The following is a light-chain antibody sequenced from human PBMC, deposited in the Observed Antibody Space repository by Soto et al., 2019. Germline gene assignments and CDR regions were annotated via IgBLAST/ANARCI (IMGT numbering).Light chain of an antibody. CDR1: SSDVGSYNL. Sequence: QSALTQPASVSGSPGQSITISCTGTSSDVGSYNLVSWYQQHPGKAPKLMIYEGSKRPSGVSNRFSGSKSGNTASLTSWGLQAEDGVVYYCGSYTVIRAPQKLFGGGTKLPV. J-gene: IGLJ2*01. V-gene: IGLV2-23*01. CDR2: EGS. CDR3: GSYTVIRAPQKL.